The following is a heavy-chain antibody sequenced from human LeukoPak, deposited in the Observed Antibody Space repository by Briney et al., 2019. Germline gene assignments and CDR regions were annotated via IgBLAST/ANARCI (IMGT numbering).Heavy chain of an antibody. V-gene: IGHV4-4*07. CDR1: GGSISNYY. CDR3: ARDASWNWYFDL. J-gene: IGHJ2*01. CDR2: IYTSGST. Sequence: PSETLSLTCTVSGGSISNYYWIWIRQPAGKGLEWIGRIYTSGSTNYNPSLKSRVTMSVDTSKNQVSLNLYSVIAADTAVYYCARDASWNWYFDLWGRGTLVTVSS.